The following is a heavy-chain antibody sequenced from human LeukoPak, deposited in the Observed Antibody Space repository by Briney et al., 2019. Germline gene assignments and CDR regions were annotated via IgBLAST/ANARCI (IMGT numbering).Heavy chain of an antibody. CDR2: ISGSGGST. Sequence: TGGSLRLSCAASGFTFSSYAMSWVRQAPGKGLEWVSAISGSGGSTYYADSVKGRFTISRDNSKNTLYLQMNSLRAEDTAVYYCAKDQTTVTTYGWFDPWGQGTLVTVSS. V-gene: IGHV3-23*01. J-gene: IGHJ5*02. CDR1: GFTFSSYA. D-gene: IGHD4-17*01. CDR3: AKDQTTVTTYGWFDP.